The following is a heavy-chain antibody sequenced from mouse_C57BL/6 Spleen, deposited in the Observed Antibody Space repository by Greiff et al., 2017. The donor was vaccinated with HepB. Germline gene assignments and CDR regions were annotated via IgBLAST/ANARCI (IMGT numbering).Heavy chain of an antibody. CDR3: SKNRVYYGSSCGGNYLDD. CDR2: IYPGDGDT. J-gene: IGHJ2*01. D-gene: IGHD1-1*01. Sequence: QVQLKESGPELVMPGASVKISCKASGYSFSSSWMNWVKQRPGKGLEWIGRIYPGDGDTNYNRKFQGKATLTADKSSSRAYLQLSNLTSEDSAVYFCSKNRVYYGSSCGGNYLDDWGQGTTLTVSS. CDR1: GYSFSSSW. V-gene: IGHV1-82*01.